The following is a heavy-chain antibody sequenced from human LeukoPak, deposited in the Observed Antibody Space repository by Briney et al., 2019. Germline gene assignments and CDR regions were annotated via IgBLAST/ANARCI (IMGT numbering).Heavy chain of an antibody. V-gene: IGHV1-18*01. CDR3: ARRSTLYSRGRFYFDY. D-gene: IGHD2/OR15-2a*01. J-gene: IGHJ4*02. Sequence: ASVKVSCKASGYTFTNYGITWVRQAPGQGLEWMGWISAHDGTRNYALKHEDRVIMTTDTSTSTAYMELRGLRSDDTAVYYCARRSTLYSRGRFYFDYWGQGTLVTVSS. CDR2: ISAHDGTR. CDR1: GYTFTNYG.